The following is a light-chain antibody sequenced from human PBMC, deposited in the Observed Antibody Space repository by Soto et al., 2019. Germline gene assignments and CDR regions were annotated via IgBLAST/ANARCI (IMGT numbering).Light chain of an antibody. CDR2: TNN. V-gene: IGLV1-40*01. J-gene: IGLJ1*01. CDR3: QSYDTSLSAYV. CDR1: SSNIGADYD. Sequence: QSVLTQPPSVSGAPGQRVTISCTGSSSNIGADYDVHWYRQLPGTAPKLLIYTNNNRPSGVPDRFSGSKSGSSASLAISGLQAEDEADYYCQSYDTSLSAYVFGTGTKATVL.